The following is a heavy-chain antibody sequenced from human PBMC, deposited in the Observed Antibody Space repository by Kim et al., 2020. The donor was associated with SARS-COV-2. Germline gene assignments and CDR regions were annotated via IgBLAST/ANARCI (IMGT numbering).Heavy chain of an antibody. V-gene: IGHV3-23*01. Sequence: TSYADSAKGRFTISRDNATNTLYLQMNSLRAEDMAIYYCANHKNRAFDIWGQGTMVTVSS. CDR3: ANHKNRAFDI. J-gene: IGHJ3*02. CDR2: T.